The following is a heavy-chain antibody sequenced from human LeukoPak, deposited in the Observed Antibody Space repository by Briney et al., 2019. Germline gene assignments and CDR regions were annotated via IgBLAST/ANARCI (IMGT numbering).Heavy chain of an antibody. V-gene: IGHV4-34*01. D-gene: IGHD2-8*01. Sequence: SETLSLTCAVYGGSFSGYYWSWIRQPPGKGLEWIGEINHSGSTNYNPSLKSRVTISVDTSKNQLSLKLSSVTAADTAVYYCARDGDCTNGVCYTGLWDYWGQGTLVTVSS. CDR3: ARDGDCTNGVCYTGLWDY. CDR1: GGSFSGYY. J-gene: IGHJ4*02. CDR2: INHSGST.